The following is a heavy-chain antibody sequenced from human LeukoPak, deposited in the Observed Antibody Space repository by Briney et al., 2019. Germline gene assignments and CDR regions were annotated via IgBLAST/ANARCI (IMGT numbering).Heavy chain of an antibody. Sequence: GGSLRLSCAASGFTFSSYGMHWVRQAPGKGLEWVAVIWYDGSNKYYADSVKGRFTIARDNSKNTLYLQMNSLRAEDTAEYYCARKPTGGIDYYYYGMDVWGQGTTVTVSS. CDR1: GFTFSSYG. D-gene: IGHD2-15*01. CDR3: ARKPTGGIDYYYYGMDV. J-gene: IGHJ6*02. V-gene: IGHV3-33*01. CDR2: IWYDGSNK.